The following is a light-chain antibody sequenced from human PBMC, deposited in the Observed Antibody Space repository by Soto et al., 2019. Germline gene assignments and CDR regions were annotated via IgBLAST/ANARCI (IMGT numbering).Light chain of an antibody. V-gene: IGKV3-11*01. Sequence: EIVLTQSPATLSLSPGERATISCRASQSVSSYLDWYQQKPGQAPRLLIYDASNRSTGIPDRFSGSGSGTDFTLTISSLEPEDFAVYYCQQRSNWPPLTFGGGTKVEIK. CDR1: QSVSSY. J-gene: IGKJ4*01. CDR3: QQRSNWPPLT. CDR2: DAS.